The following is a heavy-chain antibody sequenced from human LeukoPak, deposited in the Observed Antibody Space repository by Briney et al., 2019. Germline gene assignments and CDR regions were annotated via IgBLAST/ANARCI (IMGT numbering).Heavy chain of an antibody. Sequence: PSETLSLTCTVSGASISSYYWSWIRQSPGKGLEWIGYLYYSGNTNYHPSLKSRVTISVDTSTNQFSLQLSSVTAADTAVYYCARGGDYYDSSGYLLRYYYYYMDVWGRGTTVTVSS. J-gene: IGHJ6*03. D-gene: IGHD3-22*01. V-gene: IGHV4-59*01. CDR1: GASISSYY. CDR2: LYYSGNT. CDR3: ARGGDYYDSSGYLLRYYYYYMDV.